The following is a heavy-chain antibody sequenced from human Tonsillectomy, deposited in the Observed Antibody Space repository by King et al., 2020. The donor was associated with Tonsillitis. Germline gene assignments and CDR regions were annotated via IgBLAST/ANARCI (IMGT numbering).Heavy chain of an antibody. CDR2: LYSEGST. D-gene: IGHD5-24*01. CDR3: ATIGRYNGYYFDY. J-gene: IGHJ4*02. V-gene: IGHV3-53*01. Sequence: VQLVESGGGLIQPGGSLRLSCAASGFTVSTNSMTWVRQAPGKGLEWVSVLYSEGSTNYADSVRGRFSISRDNSKNTLYLQMNSLRPEDTAVYYCATIGRYNGYYFDYWGQGTLVTVSP. CDR1: GFTVSTNS.